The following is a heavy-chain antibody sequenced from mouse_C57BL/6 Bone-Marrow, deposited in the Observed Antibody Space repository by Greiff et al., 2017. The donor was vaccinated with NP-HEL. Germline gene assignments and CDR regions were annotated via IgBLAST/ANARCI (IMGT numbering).Heavy chain of an antibody. V-gene: IGHV14-4*01. CDR2: IDPENGDT. J-gene: IGHJ3*01. CDR1: GFNIKDDY. CDR3: NCYPWFAY. Sequence: EVQLQESGAELVRPGASVKLSCTASGFNIKDDYMHWVKQRPEQGLEWIGWIDPENGDTKYASKFQGKATITADTSSNTAYLQLSSLTSEDTAVYYCNCYPWFAYWGQGTLVTVSA.